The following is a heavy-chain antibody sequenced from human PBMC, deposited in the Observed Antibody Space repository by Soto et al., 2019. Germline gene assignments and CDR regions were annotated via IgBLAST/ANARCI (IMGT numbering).Heavy chain of an antibody. D-gene: IGHD2-15*01. CDR1: GGSISSGGYY. CDR2: IYYSGST. V-gene: IGHV4-31*03. J-gene: IGHJ5*02. Sequence: QVQLQESGPGLVKPSQTLSLTCTVSGGSISSGGYYWSWLRQHPGKGLEWIGYIYYSGSTYYNPSLKSRVTISVDTSKNQFSLKLSSVTAADTAVYYCARGYCSGGSCKKMDWFDPWGQGTLVTVSS. CDR3: ARGYCSGGSCKKMDWFDP.